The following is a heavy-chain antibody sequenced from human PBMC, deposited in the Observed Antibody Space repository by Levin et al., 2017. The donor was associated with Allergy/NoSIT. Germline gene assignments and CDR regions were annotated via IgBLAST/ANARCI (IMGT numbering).Heavy chain of an antibody. CDR1: GFTFSSYG. V-gene: IGHV3-30*18. CDR3: AKDAGYSSGWYFDY. D-gene: IGHD6-19*01. J-gene: IGHJ4*02. Sequence: GESLKISCAASGFTFSSYGMHWVRQAPGKGLEWVAVISYDGSNKYYADSVKGRFTISRDNSKNTLYLQMNSLRAEDTAVYYCAKDAGYSSGWYFDYWGQGTLVTVSS. CDR2: ISYDGSNK.